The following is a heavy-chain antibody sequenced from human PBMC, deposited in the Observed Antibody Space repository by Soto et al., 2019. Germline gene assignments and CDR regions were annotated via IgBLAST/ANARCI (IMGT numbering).Heavy chain of an antibody. J-gene: IGHJ4*02. CDR3: ARAVYGDYDGAFFDY. V-gene: IGHV3-33*01. CDR2: IWYDGSNK. CDR1: GFTFSSYG. D-gene: IGHD4-17*01. Sequence: GALRLSCAASGFTFSSYGMHWVRQAPGKGLEWVAVIWYDGSNKYYADSVKGRFTISRDNSKNTLYLQMNSLRAEDTAVYYCARAVYGDYDGAFFDYWGQGTLVTVSS.